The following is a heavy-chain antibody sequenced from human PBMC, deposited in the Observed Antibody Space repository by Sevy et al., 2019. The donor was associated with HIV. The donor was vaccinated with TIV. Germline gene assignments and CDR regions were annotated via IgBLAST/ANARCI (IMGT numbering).Heavy chain of an antibody. V-gene: IGHV3-15*01. Sequence: GGSLRLSCAASGFTFSNAWMSWVRQAPGKGLEWVGRIKSKTDGGTTDYAAPVKGRFTISRDDSKNKLYLQMNSLKTEATAVYYCTSPRLGELWPFDPWGQGTLVTVSS. J-gene: IGHJ5*02. CDR2: IKSKTDGGTT. D-gene: IGHD3-16*01. CDR3: TSPRLGELWPFDP. CDR1: GFTFSNAW.